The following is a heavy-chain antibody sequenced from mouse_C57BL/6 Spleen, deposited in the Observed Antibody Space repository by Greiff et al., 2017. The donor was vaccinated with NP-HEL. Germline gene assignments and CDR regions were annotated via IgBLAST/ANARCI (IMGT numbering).Heavy chain of an antibody. D-gene: IGHD1-1*01. V-gene: IGHV5-4*01. J-gene: IGHJ4*01. CDR1: GFTFSSYA. Sequence: DVKLVESGGGLVKPGGSLKLSCAASGFTFSSYAMSWVRQTPEKRLEWVATISDGGSYTYYPDNVKGRFTISRDNAKNNLYLQMSHLKSEDTAMYYCARDRHGSRTDYAMDYWGQGTSVTVSS. CDR2: ISDGGSYT. CDR3: ARDRHGSRTDYAMDY.